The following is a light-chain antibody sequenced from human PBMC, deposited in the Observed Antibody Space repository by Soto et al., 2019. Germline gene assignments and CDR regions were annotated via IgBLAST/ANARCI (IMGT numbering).Light chain of an antibody. CDR3: SSYTGSSTWV. V-gene: IGLV2-14*03. J-gene: IGLJ3*02. CDR1: SSDVGGYKH. CDR2: DVS. Sequence: QSALTQPASVSGSPGQSITISCTGTSSDVGGYKHVSWYQQHPGKAPKLMIYDVSNRPSGVSNRFSGSKSGNTASLTISGLQAEDEADYYCSSYTGSSTWVFGGGTKVTVL.